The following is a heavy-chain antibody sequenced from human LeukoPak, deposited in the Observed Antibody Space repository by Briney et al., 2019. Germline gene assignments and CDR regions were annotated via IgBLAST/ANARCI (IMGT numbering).Heavy chain of an antibody. CDR3: ATMLYCSGGSCYQPGDYYYYYMDV. D-gene: IGHD2-15*01. V-gene: IGHV1-69*05. J-gene: IGHJ6*03. CDR2: IIPIFGTA. Sequence: SVKVSCKASGGTFSSYAISWVRQAPGQGLEWMGGIIPIFGTANYAQKFQGRVTITTYESTSTAYMELSSLRSEDTAVYYCATMLYCSGGSCYQPGDYYYYYMDVWGKGTTVTVSS. CDR1: GGTFSSYA.